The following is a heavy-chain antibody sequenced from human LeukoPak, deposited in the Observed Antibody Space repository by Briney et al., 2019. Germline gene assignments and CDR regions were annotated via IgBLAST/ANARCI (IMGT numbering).Heavy chain of an antibody. CDR3: MRDYMGWFDP. D-gene: IGHD3-10*01. CDR1: GFTFSSYW. CDR2: INSDGSST. J-gene: IGHJ5*02. Sequence: PGGSLRLSCAASGFTFSSYWMHWVRQAPGKGLVWVSRINSDGSSTSYADSVKGRFTISRDTASNTMHLEMNNLRIEDTAVYYCMRDYMGWFDPWGQGSLVTVSS. V-gene: IGHV3-74*01.